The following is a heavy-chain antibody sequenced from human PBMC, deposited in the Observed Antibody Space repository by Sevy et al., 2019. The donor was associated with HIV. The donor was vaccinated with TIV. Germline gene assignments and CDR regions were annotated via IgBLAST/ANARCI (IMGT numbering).Heavy chain of an antibody. CDR3: ARLRWHVVDAPGVTPGCYFDS. D-gene: IGHD2-2*02. V-gene: IGHV4-59*12. J-gene: IGHJ4*02. CDR1: GDSINNYY. Sequence: SETLSLTCSVSGDSINNYYWSWIRQPPGKGLEWIGYTSYSGTTNYSPSLKSRVDISVDTSMHHFSLKINSVTAADTAVYYCARLRWHVVDAPGVTPGCYFDSWGQGILVTVSS. CDR2: TSYSGTT.